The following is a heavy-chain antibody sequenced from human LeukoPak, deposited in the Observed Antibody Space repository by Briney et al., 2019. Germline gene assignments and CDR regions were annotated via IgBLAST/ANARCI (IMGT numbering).Heavy chain of an antibody. CDR2: IYTSGST. CDR3: ARDYGAVAFDI. D-gene: IGHD4-17*01. J-gene: IGHJ3*02. Sequence: SETLSLTCSVSGVSISSYYWSWLRQPAGKGLEWIGRIYTSGSTNYNPSLKSRVTMSVDTSKNQFSLKLSSVTAADTAVYYCARDYGAVAFDIWGQGTMVTVSS. CDR1: GVSISSYY. V-gene: IGHV4-4*07.